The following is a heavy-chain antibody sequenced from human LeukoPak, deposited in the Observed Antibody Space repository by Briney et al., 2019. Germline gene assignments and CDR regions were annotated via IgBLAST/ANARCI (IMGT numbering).Heavy chain of an antibody. CDR1: GYTFSNYG. CDR3: ARDFAWGAGGAPIDDNWLDP. Sequence: ASVKVSCKASGYTFSNYGITWVRQAPGHGLEWMGWISGHNGNTDYAQKFQGRATMTTDTSTTIAYTELRSLRFDDTAIYYCARDFAWGAGGAPIDDNWLDPWGQGTLVTVSS. D-gene: IGHD7-27*01. J-gene: IGHJ5*02. V-gene: IGHV1-18*01. CDR2: ISGHNGNT.